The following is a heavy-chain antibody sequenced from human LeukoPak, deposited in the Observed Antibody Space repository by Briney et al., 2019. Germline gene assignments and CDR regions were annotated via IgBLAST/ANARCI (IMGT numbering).Heavy chain of an antibody. CDR2: MYYSGST. Sequence: SETLSLTCTVSGGSISGYSWTWIRQPPGKGLEWIGYMYYSGSTKYSPSLRSRVTISVDTSKNQISLKVNSVTAADTAVYYCARLDSSGCLSVWGQGTLVTVSS. J-gene: IGHJ1*01. CDR3: ARLDSSGCLSV. D-gene: IGHD6-19*01. V-gene: IGHV4-59*08. CDR1: GGSISGYS.